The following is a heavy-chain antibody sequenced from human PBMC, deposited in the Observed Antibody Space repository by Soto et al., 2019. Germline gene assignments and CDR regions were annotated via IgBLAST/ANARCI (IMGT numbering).Heavy chain of an antibody. CDR2: IIPVFGTT. V-gene: IGHV1-69*01. CDR1: GGTFKNNG. CDR3: ARENGVAVGTILYYFDY. Sequence: QVQLVQSGAEVKKPGSSVKVSCKAPGGTFKNNGISWVRQAPGQGLEWMGGIIPVFGTTNYAQKFQGRLTITANDSTSTAYMELSSLRSEDTAVYYCARENGVAVGTILYYFDYWGQGTLVTGSS. J-gene: IGHJ4*02. D-gene: IGHD5-12*01.